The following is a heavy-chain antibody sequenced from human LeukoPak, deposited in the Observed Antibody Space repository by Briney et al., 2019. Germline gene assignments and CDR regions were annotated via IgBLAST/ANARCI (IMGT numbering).Heavy chain of an antibody. D-gene: IGHD6-19*01. CDR2: IKQDGSEK. J-gene: IGHJ4*02. CDR3: AKDLRSKVAALDY. V-gene: IGHV3-7*01. CDR1: GFIFSSYW. Sequence: GGSLRLSCAASGFIFSSYWMSWVRQAPGKGLEWVANIKQDGSEKYYVDSVKGRFTISRDNAKNSLYLQMNGLRAEDTAVFYCAKDLRSKVAALDYWGQGTLVTVSS.